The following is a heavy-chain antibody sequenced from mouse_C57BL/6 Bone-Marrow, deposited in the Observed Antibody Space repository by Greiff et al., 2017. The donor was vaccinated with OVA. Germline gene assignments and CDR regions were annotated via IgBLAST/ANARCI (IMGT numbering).Heavy chain of an antibody. CDR2: INPNNGGT. J-gene: IGHJ2*01. D-gene: IGHD2-4*01. Sequence: EVQLQQSGPELVKPGASVKISCKASGYTFTDYYMNWVKQSHGKSLEWIGDINPNNGGTSYNQKFKGKATLTVDKSSSTAYMELRSLTSEDSAVYYCNYDNYFDYWGKGTTLTVSS. V-gene: IGHV1-26*01. CDR1: GYTFTDYY. CDR3: NYDNYFDY.